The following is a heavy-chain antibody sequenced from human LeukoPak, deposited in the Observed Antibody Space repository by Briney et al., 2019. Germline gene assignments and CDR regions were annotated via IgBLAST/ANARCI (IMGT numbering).Heavy chain of an antibody. CDR3: AKGLTWDSTSCSD. V-gene: IGHV3-23*01. D-gene: IGHD2-2*01. Sequence: PGGSLRLSCAASGFSFSSYAMSWFRQAPGKGLEWVSAIVGSGGNMYYADSVKGRFTISRDNFKSTLYLQMNSLRAEDTAVYYCAKGLTWDSTSCSDWGQGTLVTVSS. CDR1: GFSFSSYA. CDR2: IVGSGGNM. J-gene: IGHJ4*02.